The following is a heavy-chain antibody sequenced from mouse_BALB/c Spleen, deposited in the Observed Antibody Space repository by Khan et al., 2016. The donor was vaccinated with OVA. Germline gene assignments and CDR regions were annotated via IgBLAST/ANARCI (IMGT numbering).Heavy chain of an antibody. CDR3: ARRGLRWDFDY. D-gene: IGHD1-1*01. V-gene: IGHV1-7*01. Sequence: VQLQQSGAELAKPGDSVKMSCKASGYTFVNYWIIWVRQRPGQGLEWIGYINHSIAYTENNQNFKDKATLTADKSSSTAYMKLNRMTSDDSAVYYCARRGLRWDFDYWGQGTTLTVSS. CDR1: GYTFVNYW. CDR2: INHSIAYT. J-gene: IGHJ2*01.